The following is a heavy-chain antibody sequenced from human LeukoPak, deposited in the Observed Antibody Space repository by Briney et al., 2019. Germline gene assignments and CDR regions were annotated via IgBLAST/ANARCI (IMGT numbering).Heavy chain of an antibody. CDR1: EFTFSNAW. Sequence: PGGSLRLSCAASEFTFSNAWMTWVRQAPGKGLEWVGRIKTKTDGETTDYAAPVNGRFAISRDDSKNTLYLQMNSLKTEDTAVYYCTTDIYPWGQGALVTVSS. CDR2: IKTKTDGETT. CDR3: TTDIYP. V-gene: IGHV3-15*01. J-gene: IGHJ5*02.